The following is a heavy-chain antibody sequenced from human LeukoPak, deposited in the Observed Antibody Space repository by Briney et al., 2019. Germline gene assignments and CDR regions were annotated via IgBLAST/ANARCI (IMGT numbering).Heavy chain of an antibody. J-gene: IGHJ4*02. CDR1: GGSISSGGYS. V-gene: IGHV4-30-2*01. Sequence: SQTLSLTCAVSGGSISSGGYSWSWIRQPPGKGLEWIGYIYHSGSTYYNPSLKSRVTISVDRSKNQFSLKLSSVTAADTAVYYCARHKSGWYYFDYWGQGTLVTVSS. CDR2: IYHSGST. CDR3: ARHKSGWYYFDY. D-gene: IGHD6-19*01.